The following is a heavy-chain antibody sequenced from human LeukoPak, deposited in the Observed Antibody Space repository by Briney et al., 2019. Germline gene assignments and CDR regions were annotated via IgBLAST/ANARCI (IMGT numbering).Heavy chain of an antibody. CDR2: INSDGSTI. Sequence: GGSLRLSCAGSGFTFSTSWMHWVRQAPGQGLVWVSRINSDGSTINYADSVQGRFTISRDNAKSTLYLQMNSLGAEDTAVYYCARAGYYRFDYWGQGIQVTVSS. J-gene: IGHJ4*02. V-gene: IGHV3-74*01. CDR1: GFTFSTSW. D-gene: IGHD4-11*01. CDR3: ARAGYYRFDY.